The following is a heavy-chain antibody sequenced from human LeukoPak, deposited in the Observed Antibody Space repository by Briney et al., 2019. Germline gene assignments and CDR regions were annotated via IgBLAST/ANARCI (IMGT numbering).Heavy chain of an antibody. D-gene: IGHD6-19*01. J-gene: IGHJ4*02. CDR1: GGSMSPYH. Sequence: SETLSLTCTVSGGSMSPYHWGWIRQPPGKGREWTGYIYYSGSTSYNPSLKSRVTISVDTSKNQSYLTLSSVTPPDTAIYYCARAVSGRFDYWGQGSLVTVSS. V-gene: IGHV4-59*08. CDR3: ARAVSGRFDY. CDR2: IYYSGST.